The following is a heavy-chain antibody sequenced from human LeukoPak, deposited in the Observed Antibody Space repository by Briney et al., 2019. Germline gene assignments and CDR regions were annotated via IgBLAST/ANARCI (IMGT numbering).Heavy chain of an antibody. D-gene: IGHD3-10*01. CDR3: ASALISDYMDV. Sequence: SETLSLTCTVSGGSISSYYWSWIRQPPGKGLEWIGYIYYSGSTNYNPSFKSRVTISVDTSKNQFSLKLSSVTAADTAVYYCASALISDYMDVWGKGTTVTVSS. J-gene: IGHJ6*03. CDR1: GGSISSYY. CDR2: IYYSGST. V-gene: IGHV4-59*08.